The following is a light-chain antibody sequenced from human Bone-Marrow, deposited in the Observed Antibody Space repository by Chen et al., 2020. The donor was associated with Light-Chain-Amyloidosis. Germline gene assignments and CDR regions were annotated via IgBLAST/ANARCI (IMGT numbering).Light chain of an antibody. CDR2: AAS. J-gene: IGKJ2*03. V-gene: IGKV3-20*01. CDR1: LSVTSSN. Sequence: IVLTQSPGTLSLSPGERATLSCRASLSVTSSNLAWYQQKPGQAPRLLIYAASIRATGIPDRISGSGSGTDFTLIISRLEPEDFALYYCHQYGLSPYSFGQGTKLEIK. CDR3: HQYGLSPYS.